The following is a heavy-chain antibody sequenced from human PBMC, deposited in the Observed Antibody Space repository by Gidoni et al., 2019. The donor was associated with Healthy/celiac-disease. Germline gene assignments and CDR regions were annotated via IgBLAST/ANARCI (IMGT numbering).Heavy chain of an antibody. V-gene: IGHV1-69*06. CDR1: GVTFSSYA. J-gene: IGHJ4*02. Sequence: QVQLVQSGAEVKKPGSSVKVSCQASGVTFSSYAISWVRQAHGQGLEWMGGIIPIFGTANYAQKFQGRVTITADKSTSTAYMELSSLRSEDTAVYYCARGPHSSGWSNFDYWGQGTLVTVSS. CDR2: IIPIFGTA. D-gene: IGHD6-19*01. CDR3: ARGPHSSGWSNFDY.